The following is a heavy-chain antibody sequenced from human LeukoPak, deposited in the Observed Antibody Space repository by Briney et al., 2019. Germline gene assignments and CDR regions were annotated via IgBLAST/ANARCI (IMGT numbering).Heavy chain of an antibody. Sequence: GGSLRLSCAASGFTFSHYGMHWVRQAPGKGLEWVSYISLSSSSIYYADSVKGRFTISRDNAKNSLYLQMNSLRAEDTAVYYCAREYSSGWYRPDCYYYYYMDVWGKGTTVTISS. CDR3: AREYSSGWYRPDCYYYYYMDV. V-gene: IGHV3-21*01. J-gene: IGHJ6*03. D-gene: IGHD6-19*01. CDR1: GFTFSHYG. CDR2: ISLSSSSI.